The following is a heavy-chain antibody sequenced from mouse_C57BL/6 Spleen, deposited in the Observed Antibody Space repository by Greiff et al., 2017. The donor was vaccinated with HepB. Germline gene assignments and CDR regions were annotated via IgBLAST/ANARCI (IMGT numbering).Heavy chain of an antibody. D-gene: IGHD3-2*02. CDR2: IDPEDGET. V-gene: IGHV14-2*01. Sequence: VQLQQSGAELVKPGASVKLSCTASGFNIKDYYMHWVKQRTEQGLEWIGRIDPEDGETKYAPKFQGKATITADTSSNTAYLQLSSLTSEDTAVYYCAYSSGYPWFAYWGQGTLVTVSA. CDR3: AYSSGYPWFAY. CDR1: GFNIKDYY. J-gene: IGHJ3*01.